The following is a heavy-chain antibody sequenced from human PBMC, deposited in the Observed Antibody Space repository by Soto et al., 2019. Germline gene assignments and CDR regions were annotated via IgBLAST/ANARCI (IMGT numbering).Heavy chain of an antibody. CDR2: ISYDGSNK. CDR3: AKDGEYSSSSGYYYYYMDV. J-gene: IGHJ6*03. Sequence: GGSLRLSCAASGFTFSSYGMHWVRQAPGKGLEWVAVISYDGSNKYYADSVKGRFTISRDNSKNTLYLQMNSLRAEDTAVYYCAKDGEYSSSSGYYYYYMDVWGKGTTVTVSS. V-gene: IGHV3-30*18. CDR1: GFTFSSYG. D-gene: IGHD6-6*01.